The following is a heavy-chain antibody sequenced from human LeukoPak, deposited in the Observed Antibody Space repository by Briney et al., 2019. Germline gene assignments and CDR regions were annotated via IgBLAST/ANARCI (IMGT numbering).Heavy chain of an antibody. J-gene: IGHJ3*02. V-gene: IGHV1-69*05. CDR1: GGTFSSYA. CDR3: ARSQVADAFDI. CDR2: IIPIFGTA. D-gene: IGHD5-12*01. Sequence: ASVKVSCKASGGTFSSYAISWVRQAPGQGLEWMGGIIPIFGTANYAQKFQGRVAITTDESTSTASMELSSLRSEDTAVYYCARSQVADAFDIWGQGTMVTVSP.